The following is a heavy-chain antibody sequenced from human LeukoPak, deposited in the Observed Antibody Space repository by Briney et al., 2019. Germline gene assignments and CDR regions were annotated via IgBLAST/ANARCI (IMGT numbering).Heavy chain of an antibody. Sequence: PGGSLRLSCAASGFTFSSYGMHWVRQAPGMGLEWVAVIWYDGSNKYYADSVKGRFTISRDNSKNTLYLQMNSLRAEDTAVYYCAKDQGDGDNYLFDYWGQGTLVTVSS. CDR1: GFTFSSYG. D-gene: IGHD5-24*01. V-gene: IGHV3-33*06. CDR3: AKDQGDGDNYLFDY. J-gene: IGHJ4*02. CDR2: IWYDGSNK.